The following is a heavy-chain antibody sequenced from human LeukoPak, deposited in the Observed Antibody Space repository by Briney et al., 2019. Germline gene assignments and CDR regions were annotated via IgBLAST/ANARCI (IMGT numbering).Heavy chain of an antibody. Sequence: TSETLSLTCTVSGGSISSYYWSWIRQPPGKGLEWIGYIYYSGSTNYNPSLKSRVTISVDTSKNQFSLKLSSVTAADTAVYYCARLSRLGVATINRTYYYYGMDVWGQGTTVTVSS. CDR3: ARLSRLGVATINRTYYYYGMDV. J-gene: IGHJ6*02. CDR2: IYYSGST. CDR1: GGSISSYY. D-gene: IGHD5-12*01. V-gene: IGHV4-59*08.